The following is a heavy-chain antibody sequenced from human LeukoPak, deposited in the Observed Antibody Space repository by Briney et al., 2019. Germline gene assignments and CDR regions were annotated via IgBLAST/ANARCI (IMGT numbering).Heavy chain of an antibody. D-gene: IGHD5-18*01. CDR1: GGTFSSYA. V-gene: IGHV1-18*01. CDR3: AREGVDTAMADYYYYYMDV. J-gene: IGHJ6*03. CDR2: ISAYNGNT. Sequence: GASVKVSCKASGGTFSSYAISWVRQAPGQGLEWMGWISAYNGNTNYAQKLQGRVTMTTDTSTSTAYMELRSLRSDDTVVYYCAREGVDTAMADYYYYYMDVWGKGTTVTVSS.